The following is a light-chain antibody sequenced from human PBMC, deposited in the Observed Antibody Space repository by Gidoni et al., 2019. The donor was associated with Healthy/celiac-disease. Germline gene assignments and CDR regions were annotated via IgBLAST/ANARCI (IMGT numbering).Light chain of an antibody. J-gene: IGKJ4*01. V-gene: IGKV1-39*01. CDR3: QQSYSTPGT. CDR2: AAS. Sequence: DRVTITCRASQSISSYLNWYQQKPGKAPKLLIYAASSLQSGVPSRFSGSGSGTDFTLTISSLQPEDFATYYCQQSYSTPGTCGGGTKVEIK. CDR1: QSISSY.